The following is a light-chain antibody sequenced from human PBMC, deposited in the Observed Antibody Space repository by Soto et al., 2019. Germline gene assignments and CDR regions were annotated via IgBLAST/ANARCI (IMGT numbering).Light chain of an antibody. Sequence: QPVLTQSPSASASLGASVKLTCTLSSGHSNYVIAWHQQQPEKGPRYLMKLNSDGSHSKGDGIPDRFSGSSSGAERYLTISSRQSEDEADYYCQTWGTGIRVFGGGTQVTVL. J-gene: IGLJ2*01. CDR1: SGHSNYV. V-gene: IGLV4-69*01. CDR3: QTWGTGIRV. CDR2: LNSDGSH.